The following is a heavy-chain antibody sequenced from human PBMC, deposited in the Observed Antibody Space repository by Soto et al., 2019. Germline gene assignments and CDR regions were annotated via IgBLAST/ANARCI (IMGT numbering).Heavy chain of an antibody. D-gene: IGHD3-22*01. V-gene: IGHV4-30-4*01. CDR1: GGSISSGDYY. Sequence: KPSETMSLTCTVSGGSISSGDYYWSWLRQPPGTGLEGIGYIYYSGSTYYNPSLKSRVTISVDTSKNQFPLKLSSVTAADTAVYYCARRTKINPHYSDSSGYYPRVSYYFDYWGQGTLVTVSS. J-gene: IGHJ4*02. CDR2: IYYSGST. CDR3: ARRTKINPHYSDSSGYYPRVSYYFDY.